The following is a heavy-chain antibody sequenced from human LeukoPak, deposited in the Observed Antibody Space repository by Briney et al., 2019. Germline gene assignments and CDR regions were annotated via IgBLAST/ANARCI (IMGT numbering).Heavy chain of an antibody. V-gene: IGHV4-59*02. CDR1: GGSVTDYY. Sequence: SETLSLTCTVSGGSVTDYYWSWIRQSPGKGLEWIGYIYYTGTSYNPSLKSRVTISADTSKNQFSLKLISVTAADTAVYYCARGGYSYGFPSPLSDYWGQGTLVTVSS. D-gene: IGHD5-18*01. CDR3: ARGGYSYGFPSPLSDY. CDR2: IYYTGT. J-gene: IGHJ4*02.